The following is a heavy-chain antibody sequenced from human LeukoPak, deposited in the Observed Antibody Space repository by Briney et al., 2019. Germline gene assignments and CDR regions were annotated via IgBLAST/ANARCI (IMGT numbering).Heavy chain of an antibody. CDR2: IYYSGST. J-gene: IGHJ4*02. CDR1: GGSISSSSYY. CDR3: ASVSYSSSLNY. D-gene: IGHD6-13*01. Sequence: SETLSLTCTVSGGSISSSSYYWGWIRQPPGKGLEWIGSIYYSGSTYYNPSLKSRVTISVDTSKNQFSLKLSSVTAADTAVYYCASVSYSSSLNYWGQGTLVTVSS. V-gene: IGHV4-39*07.